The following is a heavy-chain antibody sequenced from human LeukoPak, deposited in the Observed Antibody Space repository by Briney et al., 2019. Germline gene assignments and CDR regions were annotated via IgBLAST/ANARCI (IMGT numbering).Heavy chain of an antibody. CDR3: ARGKGYDSPSGAFDI. D-gene: IGHD3-9*01. J-gene: IGHJ3*02. CDR2: TFYRGTT. CDR1: GGSISSGGYY. V-gene: IGHV4-30-2*01. Sequence: SETLSLTCTVSGGSISSGGYYWSWFRQPPGKGLEWIGYTFYRGTTYYNPSLKSRVTISLDRSKNQFSLNMSSVTAADTAMYYGARGKGYDSPSGAFDIWGQGAMVTVSS.